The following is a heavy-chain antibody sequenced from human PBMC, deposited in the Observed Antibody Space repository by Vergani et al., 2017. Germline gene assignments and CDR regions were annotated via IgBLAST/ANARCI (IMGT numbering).Heavy chain of an antibody. Sequence: QVQLQESGPGLVKPSETLSLTCTVSGGSVSSGSYYWSWIRQPPGKGLEWIGYIYYSGSTNYNPSLKSRATISVDTSKNQFSLKLSSVTAADTAVYYCARDLTGWFDPWGQGTLVTVSS. CDR3: ARDLTGWFDP. CDR1: GGSVSSGSYY. V-gene: IGHV4-61*01. J-gene: IGHJ5*02. CDR2: IYYSGST.